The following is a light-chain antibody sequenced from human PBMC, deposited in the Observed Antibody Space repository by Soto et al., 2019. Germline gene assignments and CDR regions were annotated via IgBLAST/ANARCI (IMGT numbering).Light chain of an antibody. V-gene: IGKV3-11*01. J-gene: IGKJ3*01. CDR2: DAS. CDR3: QQRSSWPPT. CDR1: QSVSRY. Sequence: EIVLTQSPATLSLSPGERATLSCRASQSVSRYLAWYQHKPGQPPRLLIYDASNRATGIPARFSGSGSGTAFTLTISSLEPEDVAVYYCQQRSSWPPTFGPGTKVDIK.